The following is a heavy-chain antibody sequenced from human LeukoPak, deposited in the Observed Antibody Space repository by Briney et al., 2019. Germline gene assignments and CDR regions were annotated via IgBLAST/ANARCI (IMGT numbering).Heavy chain of an antibody. D-gene: IGHD3-16*01. CDR1: GYTFTEYN. Sequence: ASLKVSCKASGYTFTEYNIHWVRQAPGQGLEWMGGINPNSGGTNYAQKFQGRVTMTRDTSINTAYMEVSRLSSDDTAVYYCARPGLRVSGSFNFWGQGTLVTVSS. J-gene: IGHJ4*02. V-gene: IGHV1-2*02. CDR2: INPNSGGT. CDR3: ARPGLRVSGSFNF.